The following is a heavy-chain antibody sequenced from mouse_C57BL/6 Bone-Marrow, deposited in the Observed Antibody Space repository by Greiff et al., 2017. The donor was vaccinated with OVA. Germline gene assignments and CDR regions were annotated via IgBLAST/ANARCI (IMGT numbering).Heavy chain of an antibody. CDR3: AREQEDYGYAWFAY. V-gene: IGHV1-37*01. CDR2: INPYNGDT. J-gene: IGHJ3*01. Sequence: EVKLEESGPELVKPGASVTISCKASGYSFTGYFMNWVKQSHGKSLEWIGRINPYNGDTFYNQKFKGKATLTVDTSSSTAHMELLSLTSEDFAVYYCAREQEDYGYAWFAYWGQGTLVTVSA. CDR1: GYSFTGYF. D-gene: IGHD2-2*01.